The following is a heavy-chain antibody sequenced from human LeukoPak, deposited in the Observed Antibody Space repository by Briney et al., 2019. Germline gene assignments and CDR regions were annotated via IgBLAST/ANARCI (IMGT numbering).Heavy chain of an antibody. V-gene: IGHV1-69*04. CDR2: IIPILGIA. Sequence: ASVKVSCKASGGTFSSYAISWVRQAPGQGLEWMGRIIPILGIANYAQKFQGRVTITADKSTSTAYMELSSLRSEDTAVYYCARERVAATENWFDPWGQGTLVTVSS. CDR1: GGTFSSYA. J-gene: IGHJ5*02. CDR3: ARERVAATENWFDP. D-gene: IGHD2-15*01.